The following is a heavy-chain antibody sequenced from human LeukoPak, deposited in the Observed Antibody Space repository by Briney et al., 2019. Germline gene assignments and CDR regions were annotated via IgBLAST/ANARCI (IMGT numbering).Heavy chain of an antibody. D-gene: IGHD5-24*01. CDR2: IIPIFGTA. CDR3: AFRLRRDGYNAPPY. Sequence: ASVKVSCKSSGCTFSSYTISRVRQAPGPGLEWMGGIIPIFGTANYAQKFQGRVTITADESTSTAYMELSSLRSEDTAVYYCAFRLRRDGYNAPPYWGQGTLVTVSS. J-gene: IGHJ4*02. CDR1: GCTFSSYT. V-gene: IGHV1-69*13.